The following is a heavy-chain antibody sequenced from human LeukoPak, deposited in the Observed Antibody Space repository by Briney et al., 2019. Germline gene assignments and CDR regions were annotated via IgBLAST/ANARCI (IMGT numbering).Heavy chain of an antibody. V-gene: IGHV3-66*02. D-gene: IGHD6-6*01. Sequence: GGSLRLSCAASGFTVSSNYMGWVHQAPGKGLEWVSVIYSGGSTYYADSVKGRFTISRDNSKNTLYLQMNSLRAGDTAVYYCASGYSSSWFVYWGQGTLVTLSS. J-gene: IGHJ4*02. CDR3: ASGYSSSWFVY. CDR2: IYSGGST. CDR1: GFTVSSNY.